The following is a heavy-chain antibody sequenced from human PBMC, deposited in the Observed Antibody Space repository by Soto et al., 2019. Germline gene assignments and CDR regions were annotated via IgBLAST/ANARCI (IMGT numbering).Heavy chain of an antibody. D-gene: IGHD5-18*01. CDR2: IIPIFGTA. CDR1: GGTFSSYA. V-gene: IGHV1-69*13. CDR3: ASGSRYSYELASPYYYGMDV. J-gene: IGHJ6*02. Sequence: SVKVSCKASGGTFSSYAISWVRQAPGQGLEWMGGIIPIFGTANYAQKFQGRVTITADESTSTAYMELSSLRSEDTAVYYCASGSRYSYELASPYYYGMDVWGQGTTVTVS.